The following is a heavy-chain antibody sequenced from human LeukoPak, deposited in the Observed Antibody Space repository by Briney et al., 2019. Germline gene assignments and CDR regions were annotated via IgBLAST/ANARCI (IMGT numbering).Heavy chain of an antibody. CDR3: ARVSSSSWWALDY. Sequence: PGGCLRLACAASGFTFSSYWMDWVRQAPGKGLVWVSRINTDGSSTSYADSVKGRFTISRDNAKNTLYLQMNSLRAEDTAVYYCARVSSSSWWALDYWGQGTLVTVSS. CDR1: GFTFSSYW. CDR2: INTDGSST. J-gene: IGHJ4*02. D-gene: IGHD6-13*01. V-gene: IGHV3-74*01.